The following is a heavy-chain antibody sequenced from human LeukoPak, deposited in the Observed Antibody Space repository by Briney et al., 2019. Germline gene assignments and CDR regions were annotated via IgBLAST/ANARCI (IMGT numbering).Heavy chain of an antibody. J-gene: IGHJ4*02. CDR1: GFTFSSYS. D-gene: IGHD3-22*01. V-gene: IGHV3-74*01. Sequence: GGSLRLSCAASGFTFSSYSMNWVRQAPGKGLEWVSRINSEGSSTRYADSVKGRFTISRDNAKNSLYLQMNSLRAEDTAVYYCARGYRYYYDSSGYYFDYWGQGTLVTVSS. CDR3: ARGYRYYYDSSGYYFDY. CDR2: INSEGSST.